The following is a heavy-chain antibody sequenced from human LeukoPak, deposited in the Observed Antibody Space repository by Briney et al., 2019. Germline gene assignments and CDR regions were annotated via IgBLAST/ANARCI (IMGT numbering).Heavy chain of an antibody. D-gene: IGHD6-19*01. V-gene: IGHV4-61*01. Sequence: SETLSLTCTVSGASVSSGSYYWSWIRQPPGKGLEWIGYIYYSGSTNYNPSLKSRVTISVDTSKNQFSLKLSSVTAADTAVYYCARSRDNVYSSGWYSPLFDPWGQGTLVTVSS. J-gene: IGHJ5*02. CDR1: GASVSSGSYY. CDR2: IYYSGST. CDR3: ARSRDNVYSSGWYSPLFDP.